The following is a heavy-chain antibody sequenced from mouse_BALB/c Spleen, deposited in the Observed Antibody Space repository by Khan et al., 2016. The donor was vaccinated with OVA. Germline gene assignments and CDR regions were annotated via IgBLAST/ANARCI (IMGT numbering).Heavy chain of an antibody. D-gene: IGHD2-2*01. CDR3: TRSGYGSFAF. V-gene: IGHV1S81*02. Sequence: QVQLKESGAELVKTGASVKLSCKASGYTFSSYYLYWVKQRPGQGLEWIGEINPNNGGSNFYEKFKNRATLTVDKSSYTAYMQLSSLTSEDSAVYYCTRSGYGSFAFWGQGTLVTVSA. CDR2: INPNNGGS. J-gene: IGHJ3*01. CDR1: GYTFSSYY.